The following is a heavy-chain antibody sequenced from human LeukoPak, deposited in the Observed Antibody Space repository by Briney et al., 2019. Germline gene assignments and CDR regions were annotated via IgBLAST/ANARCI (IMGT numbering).Heavy chain of an antibody. J-gene: IGHJ3*02. CDR3: ASAQFNI. CDR1: GGSISKSSHY. Sequence: SETLSLTCSVSGGSISKSSHYWGWIRQPPGKGLEWIGNIYYSGSTYYNPSLKSRVTISVDRSKNQFSLKLSSVTAADTAVYYCASAQFNIWGQGTLVTVSS. V-gene: IGHV4-39*07. CDR2: IYYSGST.